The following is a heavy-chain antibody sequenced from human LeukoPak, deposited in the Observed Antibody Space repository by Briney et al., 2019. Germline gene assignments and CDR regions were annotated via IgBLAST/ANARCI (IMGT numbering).Heavy chain of an antibody. Sequence: QTLSLTCALSGDTVSTNSAAWDWLRQSPSRGREWLGRTYYRSKWYNDYAVSVKSRITINPDTSKNQFSLQLNSVTPEDTALYYCARGRSGAFDIWGQGTMVTVSS. CDR2: TYYRSKWYN. CDR1: GDTVSTNSAA. CDR3: ARGRSGAFDI. J-gene: IGHJ3*02. D-gene: IGHD1-26*01. V-gene: IGHV6-1*01.